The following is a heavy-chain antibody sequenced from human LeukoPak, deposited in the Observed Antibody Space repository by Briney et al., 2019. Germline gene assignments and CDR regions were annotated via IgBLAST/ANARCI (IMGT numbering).Heavy chain of an antibody. J-gene: IGHJ4*02. V-gene: IGHV4-39*01. Sequence: SETLSLTCTVSGDSISSRSYYWGWIRQPPGKGLEWIGSIFYSGTTYYNPSLESRVTISVDTSKNQFSLRLNSVTAADTAVYYCARLGDRSGATYFDYWGQGTLVTVSS. CDR3: ARLGDRSGATYFDY. D-gene: IGHD6-19*01. CDR2: IFYSGTT. CDR1: GDSISSRSYY.